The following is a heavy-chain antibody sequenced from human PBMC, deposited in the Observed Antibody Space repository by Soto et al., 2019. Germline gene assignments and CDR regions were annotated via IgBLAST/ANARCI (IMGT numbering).Heavy chain of an antibody. CDR3: ARDDHYYGGNTRFDY. V-gene: IGHV1-46*01. J-gene: IGHJ4*02. D-gene: IGHD4-17*01. CDR2: INPSGGST. CDR1: GYTFTSYY. Sequence: QVQLVQSGAEVKKPGASVKVSCKASGYTFTSYYTHWVRQAPGQGLEWMGIINPSGGSTSYAQKFQGRVTMTRDTSTSTVYMELSSLRSEDTAVYYCARDDHYYGGNTRFDYWGQGTLVTVSS.